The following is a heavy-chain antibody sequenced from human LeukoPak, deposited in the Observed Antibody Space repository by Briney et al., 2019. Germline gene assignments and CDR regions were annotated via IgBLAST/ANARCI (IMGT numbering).Heavy chain of an antibody. D-gene: IGHD2-8*02. J-gene: IGHJ3*02. V-gene: IGHV3-30*04. CDR1: GLTLSPYA. CDR2: ISHDGKNK. CDR3: SRDYCTGGGCNNANDI. Sequence: GGSLRLSCAASGLTLSPYAMHWVRQAPGKGLEWVAVISHDGKNKYYADFVEGRFIISRDNSKNTLFLQLTSLRAEDTAVYYCSRDYCTGGGCNNANDIWGQGTMVTVSS.